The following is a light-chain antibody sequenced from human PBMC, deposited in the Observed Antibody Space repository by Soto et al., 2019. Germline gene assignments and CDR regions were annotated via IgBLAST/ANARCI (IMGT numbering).Light chain of an antibody. CDR2: SAS. J-gene: IGKJ5*01. CDR1: LAIGSA. V-gene: IGKV1-27*01. Sequence: DLQLNQSPSSLSPSIGDRATIXXRVSLAIGSALYGFRQKPGKVPEVRIYSASNLQSGVPSRFSGSGSGTEFILTISSVESEDFAIYYCHQHNYWPTFGPGTRLEIK. CDR3: HQHNYWPT.